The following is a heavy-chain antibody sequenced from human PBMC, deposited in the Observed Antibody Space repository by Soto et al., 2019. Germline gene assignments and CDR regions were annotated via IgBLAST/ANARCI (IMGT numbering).Heavy chain of an antibody. CDR1: GYAFSGFY. D-gene: IGHD3-16*01. V-gene: IGHV1-46*01. CDR3: ARTWKFGC. CDR2: INPSGDST. Sequence: ASVKVSCKASGYAFSGFYMHWVRQAPGQGLEWMGVINPSGDSTTYAQKFQGRLTMTKDTSTSTVYMELSSLRSEDTAVYYCARTWKFGCGGQGTLNTFSS. J-gene: IGHJ4*02.